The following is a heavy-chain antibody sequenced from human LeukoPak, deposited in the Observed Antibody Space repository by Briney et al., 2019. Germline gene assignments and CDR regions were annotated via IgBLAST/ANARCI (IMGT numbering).Heavy chain of an antibody. V-gene: IGHV3-21*06. J-gene: IGHJ4*02. CDR2: ISSSGSYF. Sequence: GGSLRLSCAVSGLTFSSYGMNWVRQAPGKGLEWVASISSSGSYFYYADSVKGRFTISRDSAKNSLYLQMDSLRGDDTALYFCASAYGDDEVYWGQGGLVTVSS. D-gene: IGHD4-17*01. CDR1: GLTFSSYG. CDR3: ASAYGDDEVY.